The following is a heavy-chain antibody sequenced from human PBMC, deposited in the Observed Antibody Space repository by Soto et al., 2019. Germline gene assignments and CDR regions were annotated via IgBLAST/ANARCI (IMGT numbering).Heavy chain of an antibody. V-gene: IGHV4-34*01. CDR1: GGSFSGYY. D-gene: IGHD3-10*01. Sequence: SETLSLTCAVYGGSFSGYYWSWIRQPPGKGLEWIGEINHSGSTNYNPSLKSRVTISVDTSKNQFSLKLSSVTAADTAVYYCARGEPHYLNWFDPWGQGTLVTVSS. CDR2: INHSGST. CDR3: ARGEPHYLNWFDP. J-gene: IGHJ5*02.